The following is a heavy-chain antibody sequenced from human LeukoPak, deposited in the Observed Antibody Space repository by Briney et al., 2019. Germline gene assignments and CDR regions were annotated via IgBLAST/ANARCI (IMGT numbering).Heavy chain of an antibody. Sequence: SETLSLTCTVSGVSISSYCWSWIRQPPGKGLGWIGYIFYSGNTIYNPSLKSRVTISVDTSKNHFSLRLRSVTAADTAVYYCARLAAISGSDYPDDWGQGTLVTVSS. D-gene: IGHD1-26*01. CDR2: IFYSGNT. CDR3: ARLAAISGSDYPDD. CDR1: GVSISSYC. V-gene: IGHV4-59*08. J-gene: IGHJ4*02.